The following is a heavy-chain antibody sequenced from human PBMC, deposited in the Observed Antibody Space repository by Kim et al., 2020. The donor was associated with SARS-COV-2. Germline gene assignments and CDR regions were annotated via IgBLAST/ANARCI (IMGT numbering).Heavy chain of an antibody. CDR3: ARFSYVQYYDFWSGYYP. D-gene: IGHD3-3*01. Sequence: LKSRVTISVDTSKNQFSLKLSSVTAADTAVYYCARFSYVQYYDFWSGYYPWGQGTLVTVSS. J-gene: IGHJ5*02. V-gene: IGHV4-34*01.